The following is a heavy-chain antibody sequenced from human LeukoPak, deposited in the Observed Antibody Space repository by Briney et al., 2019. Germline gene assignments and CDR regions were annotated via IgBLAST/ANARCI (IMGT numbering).Heavy chain of an antibody. D-gene: IGHD1-14*01. J-gene: IGHJ3*02. CDR1: GCNFAHDW. Sequence: GESLKISCTGSGCNFAHDWIGWVRQMPGKGLEWMGIIYSPSFQGQVTISADKSISTAYLQWSSLKASDTAMYYCARIQGTIPDPFDIWGRGTMVTVSS. V-gene: IGHV5-51*01. CDR3: ARIQGTIPDPFDI. CDR2: IY.